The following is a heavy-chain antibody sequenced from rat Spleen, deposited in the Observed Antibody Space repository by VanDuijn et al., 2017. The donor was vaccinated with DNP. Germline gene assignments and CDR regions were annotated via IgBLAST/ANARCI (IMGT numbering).Heavy chain of an antibody. V-gene: IGHV4-2*01. J-gene: IGHJ3*01. D-gene: IGHD1-11*01. CDR2: INKDSSTI. CDR3: ARLGWHGWFAY. Sequence: EVKLVESGGGLVQPGRSLKLSCAPSGFNFNDYWMGWVRQATGKGLEWIGEINKDSSTINYSPSLKDKFTISRENAQNTLYLQMSKLGSEDTAIYYCARLGWHGWFAYWGQGTLVTVSS. CDR1: GFNFNDYW.